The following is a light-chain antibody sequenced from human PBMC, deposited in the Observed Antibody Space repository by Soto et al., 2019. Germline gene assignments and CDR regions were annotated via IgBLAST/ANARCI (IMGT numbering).Light chain of an antibody. Sequence: ALPQPASLYGSPGQSITISCVGTSGDIGDYNYVSWYQQHPGKVPKVIIYDVSNRPSGVSYRFSGTKSGNTASLTVSGLQAEDEADYYCCSYTRSGTLIFGTGTKVTVL. CDR1: SGDIGDYNY. J-gene: IGLJ1*01. V-gene: IGLV2-14*01. CDR2: DVS. CDR3: CSYTRSGTLI.